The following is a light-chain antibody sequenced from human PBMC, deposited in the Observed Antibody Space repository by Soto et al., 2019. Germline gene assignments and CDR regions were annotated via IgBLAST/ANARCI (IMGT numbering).Light chain of an antibody. CDR1: SSDVGRYNL. J-gene: IGLJ2*01. CDR3: CSYAVTNILV. Sequence: QSALTQPASVSGSPGQSITISCTGTSSDVGRYNLVSWFQQHPGKAPKLMIYEGSKRPSGVSNRFSGSKSGNTASLTISGLQAEDEADYYCCSYAVTNILVVGGGTKLTVL. V-gene: IGLV2-23*01. CDR2: EGS.